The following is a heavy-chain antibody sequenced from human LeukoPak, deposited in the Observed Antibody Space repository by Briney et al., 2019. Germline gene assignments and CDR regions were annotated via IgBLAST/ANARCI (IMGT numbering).Heavy chain of an antibody. CDR3: AKESGTIYFDS. V-gene: IGHV3-43*01. CDR2: IRGDGSKA. D-gene: IGHD1-1*01. J-gene: IGHJ4*02. Sequence: GGSLRLSCAASGFTFDDYSMHWVRQVPGKGLEWVSLIRGDGSKAYYADSVKGRFTISRDSSKNSLYLQMSSLRTEDTALYYCAKESGTIYFDSWGQGTLVTVSS. CDR1: GFTFDDYS.